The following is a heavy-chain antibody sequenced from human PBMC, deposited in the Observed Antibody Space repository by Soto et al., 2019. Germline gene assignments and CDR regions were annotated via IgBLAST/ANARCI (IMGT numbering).Heavy chain of an antibody. CDR3: CKTDIQARFGVPHT. D-gene: IGHD3-3*01. Sequence: EVQLVESGGDLVQPGRSLRLSCSSSGFTFSDFALSWFRQAPGKGLEWVGLIRNRAYGGTADYAASVSGRFTISRDDSNSIAYLQMDSLMPEDTAVYYCCKTDIQARFGVPHTGGQGTLVTVSS. CDR1: GFTFSDFA. V-gene: IGHV3-49*03. J-gene: IGHJ4*02. CDR2: IRNRAYGGTA.